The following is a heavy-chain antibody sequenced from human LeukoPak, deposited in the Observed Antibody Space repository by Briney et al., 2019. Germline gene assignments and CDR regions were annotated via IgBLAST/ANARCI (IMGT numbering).Heavy chain of an antibody. V-gene: IGHV3-21*01. D-gene: IGHD3-16*01. Sequence: GGSLRLSCAASGFTFSSYSMNWVRQAPGQGLEWVSSISSSSSYIYYADSVKGRFTISRDNAKNSLYLQMNSLRAEDTAVYYCARDPSVLSSFDYWGQGTLVTVSS. CDR1: GFTFSSYS. J-gene: IGHJ4*02. CDR2: ISSSSSYI. CDR3: ARDPSVLSSFDY.